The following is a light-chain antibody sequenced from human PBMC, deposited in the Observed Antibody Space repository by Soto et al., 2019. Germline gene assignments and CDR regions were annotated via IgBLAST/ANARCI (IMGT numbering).Light chain of an antibody. V-gene: IGLV2-8*01. CDR3: SSFAGSKV. J-gene: IGLJ2*01. Sequence: QSVLTQPPSAYGSPGQSVTISCTGSSSDVGANNYVSWYQQHPGKAPKLMIYEVSKRPSGVPDRFSGSKSGNTASLTVSGLQAEDEADYYCSSFAGSKVFGGGTKLTVL. CDR2: EVS. CDR1: SSDVGANNY.